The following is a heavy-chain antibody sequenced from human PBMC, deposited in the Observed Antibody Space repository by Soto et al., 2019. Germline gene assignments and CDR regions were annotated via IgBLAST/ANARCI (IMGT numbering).Heavy chain of an antibody. CDR2: ISWNSGSI. CDR1: GFTFDDYA. J-gene: IGHJ3*02. D-gene: IGHD4-17*01. V-gene: IGHV3-9*01. Sequence: EVQLVESGGGLVQPGRSLRLSCAASGFTFDDYAMHWVRQAPGKGLEWVSGISWNSGSIGYAESVKVRFTISRDNAKNSLYLQMNSLRAEDTALYYCAKDIGCYGDYAFDIWGQGTMVTVSS. CDR3: AKDIGCYGDYAFDI.